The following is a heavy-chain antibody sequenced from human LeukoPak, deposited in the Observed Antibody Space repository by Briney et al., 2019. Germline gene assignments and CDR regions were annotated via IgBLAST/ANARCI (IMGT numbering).Heavy chain of an antibody. CDR1: GGSISSGGYS. D-gene: IGHD2-15*01. Sequence: PSETLSLTCAVSGGSISSGGYSWSWIGQPPGKGLEWIGYIYRGGSTYYNPSLKSRVTISVDRSKNQFSLRLTSVTAADTAVYYCARAPDCSGGSCYSPFFDYWGQGTLVTVSS. CDR2: IYRGGST. V-gene: IGHV4-30-2*01. J-gene: IGHJ4*02. CDR3: ARAPDCSGGSCYSPFFDY.